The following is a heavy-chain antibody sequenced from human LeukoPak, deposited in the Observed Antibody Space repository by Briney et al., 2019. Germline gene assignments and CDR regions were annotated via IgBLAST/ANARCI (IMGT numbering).Heavy chain of an antibody. CDR3: ARWGAVAGTRGDY. V-gene: IGHV3-21*01. CDR1: GFTFSSYS. J-gene: IGHJ4*02. CDR2: ISSSSGYI. D-gene: IGHD6-19*01. Sequence: GGSLRLSCAASGFTFSSYSMNWVRQAPGKGLEWVSSISSSSGYIYYADSVKGRFTISRDNAKNSLYLQMNSLRAEDTAVYYCARWGAVAGTRGDYWGQGTLVTVSS.